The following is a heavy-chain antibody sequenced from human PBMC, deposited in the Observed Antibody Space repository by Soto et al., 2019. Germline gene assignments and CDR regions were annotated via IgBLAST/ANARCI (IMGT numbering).Heavy chain of an antibody. CDR3: ARGQGRITIFGETYYYYYGMDV. CDR1: GGSFSGYY. Sequence: QVQLQQWGAGLLKPSETLSLTCAVYGGSFSGYYWSWIRQPPGKGLEWIGEINHSGSTNYNPSLKSRVTISVDTSKNQFSLKLSSVTAADTAVYYCARGQGRITIFGETYYYYYGMDVWGQGTTVTVSS. J-gene: IGHJ6*02. V-gene: IGHV4-34*01. D-gene: IGHD3-3*01. CDR2: INHSGST.